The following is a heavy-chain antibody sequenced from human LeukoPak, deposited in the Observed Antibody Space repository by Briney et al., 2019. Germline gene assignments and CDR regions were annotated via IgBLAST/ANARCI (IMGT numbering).Heavy chain of an antibody. CDR3: ARVEVQLWFFPPEYKNYYGMDV. Sequence: ASVKVSCTASGYTFTSYGISWVRQAPGQGLEWMGWISAYNANTNYAQKLQGRVTMTTDTSTSTAYMELRSLRSDDTAVYYCARVEVQLWFFPPEYKNYYGMDVWGQGTTVTVSS. D-gene: IGHD5-18*01. J-gene: IGHJ6*02. CDR2: ISAYNANT. CDR1: GYTFTSYG. V-gene: IGHV1-18*01.